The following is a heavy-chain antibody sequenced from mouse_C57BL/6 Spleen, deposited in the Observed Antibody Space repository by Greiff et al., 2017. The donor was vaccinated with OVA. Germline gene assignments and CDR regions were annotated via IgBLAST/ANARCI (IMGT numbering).Heavy chain of an antibody. CDR1: GFTFSSYA. CDR3: ARGGDGYFYYFDY. CDR2: ISDGGSYT. D-gene: IGHD2-3*01. Sequence: EVHLVESGGGLVKPGGSLKLSCAASGFTFSSYAMSWVRQTPEKRLEWVATISDGGSYTYYPDNVKGRFTISRDNAKNNLYLQMSHLKSEDTAMYYCARGGDGYFYYFDYWGQGTTLTVSS. V-gene: IGHV5-4*01. J-gene: IGHJ2*01.